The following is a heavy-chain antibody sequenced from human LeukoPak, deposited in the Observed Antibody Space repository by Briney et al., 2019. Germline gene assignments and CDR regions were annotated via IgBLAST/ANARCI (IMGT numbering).Heavy chain of an antibody. Sequence: ASVTLSCKASGYTFTDYYIHWVRQAPGQGLEWMGRINPNSGGTNYAQNLQGRVTMPRNTSISRSSMELRRLRSYITAVYYCARDHGVGATVGDYWGQGTLVTVSS. V-gene: IGHV1-2*06. CDR1: GYTFTDYY. D-gene: IGHD4-23*01. CDR3: ARDHGVGATVGDY. CDR2: INPNSGGT. J-gene: IGHJ4*02.